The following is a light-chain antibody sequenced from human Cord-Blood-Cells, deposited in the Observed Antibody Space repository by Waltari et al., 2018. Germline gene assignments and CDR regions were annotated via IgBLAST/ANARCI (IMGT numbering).Light chain of an antibody. V-gene: IGLV2-14*01. CDR1: SSDVGGYNY. CDR2: DVR. CDR3: RSYTSSSTGV. Sequence: QSALTQPASVSGSPGQSITISCTGTSSDVGGYNYVSWYQQHPGKAPKLMIYDVRKRPSGVSNRFSGSKSGKTASLTISGLQAEDEADYDCRSYTSSSTGVIGGGTRLTVL. J-gene: IGLJ2*01.